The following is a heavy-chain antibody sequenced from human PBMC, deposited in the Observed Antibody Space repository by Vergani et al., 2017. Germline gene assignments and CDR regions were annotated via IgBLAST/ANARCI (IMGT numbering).Heavy chain of an antibody. CDR1: GYSFTSYW. D-gene: IGHD5-12*01. V-gene: IGHV5-51*01. Sequence: EVQLVQSGAEVKKPGESLKISCKGSGYSFTSYWIGWVRQRPGKGLEWMGIIYPGDSDTRYSPSFQGQVTISADKSISTAYLQWSGLNASDTAMSYCARQRDIVATEIDYWGEGTLVTVSS. J-gene: IGHJ4*02. CDR2: IYPGDSDT. CDR3: ARQRDIVATEIDY.